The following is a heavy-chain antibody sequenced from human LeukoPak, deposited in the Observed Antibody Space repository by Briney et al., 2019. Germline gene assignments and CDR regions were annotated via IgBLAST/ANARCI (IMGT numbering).Heavy chain of an antibody. CDR3: ARDLQLWAGDALDI. CDR2: ISYDGSNK. D-gene: IGHD5-18*01. CDR1: GFTFSSYA. Sequence: GGSLRLSCAASGFTFSSYAMHWVRQAPDKGLEWVAVISYDGSNKYYADSVKGRFTISRDNSKNTLYLQMNSLRAEDTAVYYCARDLQLWAGDALDIWGQGTMVTVSS. J-gene: IGHJ3*02. V-gene: IGHV3-30-3*01.